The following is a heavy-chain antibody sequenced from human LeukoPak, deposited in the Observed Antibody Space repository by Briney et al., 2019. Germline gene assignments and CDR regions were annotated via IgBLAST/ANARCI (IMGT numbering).Heavy chain of an antibody. V-gene: IGHV1-18*01. J-gene: IGHJ4*02. Sequence: SSVQVSFKVSGYSFTCFGVNWVRQAPGQGREWMGCISGYNGKTQYAQKVQGRVTVTTDTSTNTAYMELRSLRSDDTAVYYCARGGRNSGYDLALDYWGQGTLVTVSS. CDR2: ISGYNGKT. CDR1: GYSFTCFG. D-gene: IGHD5-12*01. CDR3: ARGGRNSGYDLALDY.